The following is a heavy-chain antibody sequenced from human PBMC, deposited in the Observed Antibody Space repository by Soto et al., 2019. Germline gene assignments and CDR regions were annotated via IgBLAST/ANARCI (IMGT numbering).Heavy chain of an antibody. Sequence: PSETLSLTCTVSGGSISSYYWGWIRQPPGKGLEWIGSIYYSGSTYYNPSLKSRVTISVDTSKNQFSLKLSSVTAADTAVYYCASGRAAAGGGIDYWGQGTLVTVSS. D-gene: IGHD6-13*01. CDR2: IYYSGST. V-gene: IGHV4-39*01. J-gene: IGHJ4*02. CDR1: GGSISSYY. CDR3: ASGRAAAGGGIDY.